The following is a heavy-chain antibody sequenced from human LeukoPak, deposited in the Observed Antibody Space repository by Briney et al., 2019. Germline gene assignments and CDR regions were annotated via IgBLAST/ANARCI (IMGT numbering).Heavy chain of an antibody. D-gene: IGHD1-26*01. J-gene: IGHJ4*02. CDR3: ARVGPTRSDFDY. CDR1: GFIFSINY. V-gene: IGHV3-53*01. CDR2: IFSGGST. Sequence: GVSLRLSCAASGFIFSINYMTWVRQAPGKGLEWVSVIFSGGSTYYADSVKGRVTISRDNSKNTLYLQMNNLRGEDTAVYYCARVGPTRSDFDYWGQGTLVTVSS.